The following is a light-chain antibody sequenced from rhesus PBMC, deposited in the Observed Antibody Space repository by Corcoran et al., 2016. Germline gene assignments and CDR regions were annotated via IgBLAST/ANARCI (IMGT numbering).Light chain of an antibody. CDR3: QQNTNWIFT. CDR2: GTS. J-gene: IGKJ3*01. Sequence: EIVMTQSPATLSLSPGERATLSCRASQSVSRYVACYQQKPGQAPRLLIYGTSSRATGIPDRFSGSGTGTDFTLIISSLEPEDLGGKYCQQNTNWIFTFGPGTILDIK. V-gene: IGKV3S9*01. CDR1: QSVSRY.